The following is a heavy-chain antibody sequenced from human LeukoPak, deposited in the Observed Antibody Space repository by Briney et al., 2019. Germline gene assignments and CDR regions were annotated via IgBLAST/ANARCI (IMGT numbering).Heavy chain of an antibody. CDR3: ARENDYYGMDV. Sequence: GGTLRLSCAASGFTFSSYSMNWVRQAPGKGLEWVSSISSSSSYIYYADSVKGRFTISRDNAKNSLYLQMNSLRAEDTAVYYCARENDYYGMDVWGQGTTVTVSS. V-gene: IGHV3-21*01. CDR2: ISSSSSYI. CDR1: GFTFSSYS. J-gene: IGHJ6*02.